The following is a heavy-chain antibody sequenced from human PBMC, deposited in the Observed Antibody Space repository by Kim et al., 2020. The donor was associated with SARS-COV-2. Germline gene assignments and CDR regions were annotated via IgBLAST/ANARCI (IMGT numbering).Heavy chain of an antibody. Sequence: SETLSLTCTVSGGSVSNTNYYWGWIRQPPGKGLEWIASIYYSGSTYYNPSLKSRVTISVDTSKNQFSLKVTSVTAADTAVHYCARLNYGGSPMFDSLGPG. D-gene: IGHD4-17*01. CDR3: ARLNYGGSPMFDS. V-gene: IGHV4-39*07. J-gene: IGHJ4*02. CDR2: IYYSGST. CDR1: GGSVSNTNYY.